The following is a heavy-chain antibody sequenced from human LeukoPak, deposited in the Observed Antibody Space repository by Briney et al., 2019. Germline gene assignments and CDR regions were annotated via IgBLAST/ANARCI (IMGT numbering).Heavy chain of an antibody. D-gene: IGHD3-22*01. CDR2: ISGSGGST. CDR3: AKVVRDDNFDY. CDR1: GFTFSTYS. Sequence: SGGSLRLSCAASGFTFSTYSMNWVRQAPGKGLEWVSAISGSGGSTYYADSVKGRFTISRDNSKNTLYLQMNSLRAEDTAVYYCAKVVRDDNFDYWGQGTLVTVSS. V-gene: IGHV3-23*01. J-gene: IGHJ4*02.